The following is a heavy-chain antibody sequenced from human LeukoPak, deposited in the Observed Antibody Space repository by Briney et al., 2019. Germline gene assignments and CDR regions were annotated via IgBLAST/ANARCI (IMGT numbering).Heavy chain of an antibody. V-gene: IGHV3-33*01. D-gene: IGHD6-25*01. CDR3: AREGVYSSGWKTFDS. CDR1: GFTFHTFA. J-gene: IGHJ4*02. CDR2: IWYDETTK. Sequence: GGSLRLSCAASGFTFHTFAMHWVRQSPGKGLEWLAVIWYDETTKYYADSVKGRITIARDNAQNTVYLQMNSLRAEDTSVYYCAREGVYSSGWKTFDSWGLGTLVTVSS.